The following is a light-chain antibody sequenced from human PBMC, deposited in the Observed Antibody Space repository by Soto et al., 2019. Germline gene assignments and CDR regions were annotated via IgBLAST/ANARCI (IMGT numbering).Light chain of an antibody. J-gene: IGLJ2*01. Sequence: QSALTQPPSASGSPGQSVTISCTGTSSDVGGYNYVAWYQQHPGKAPKVMIYEVSKRPSGVPARFSGSKSGNTASLTVSGLQAEDEADYSCSSYAGSNNLVFGGGTKLTVL. CDR2: EVS. CDR3: SSYAGSNNLV. V-gene: IGLV2-8*01. CDR1: SSDVGGYNY.